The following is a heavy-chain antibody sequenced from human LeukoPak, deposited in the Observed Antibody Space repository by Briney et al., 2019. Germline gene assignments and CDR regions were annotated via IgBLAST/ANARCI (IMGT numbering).Heavy chain of an antibody. V-gene: IGHV4-59*01. CDR1: DGSISNYY. D-gene: IGHD3-10*01. Sequence: SETLSLTCTVSDGSISNYYWSWIRQPPGKGLEWIGYIYYSGTTNYNLSLKSRVTISIDMSKNQFSLKLTSVTAADTAVYYCARAMVRISMIRGVTFSTGHGFDIWGQGTMVTVSS. J-gene: IGHJ3*02. CDR2: IYYSGTT. CDR3: ARAMVRISMIRGVTFSTGHGFDI.